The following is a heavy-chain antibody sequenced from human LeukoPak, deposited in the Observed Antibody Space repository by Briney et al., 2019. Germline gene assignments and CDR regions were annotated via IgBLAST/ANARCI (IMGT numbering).Heavy chain of an antibody. V-gene: IGHV4-34*01. D-gene: IGHD6-13*01. CDR1: GGSFSGYY. CDR2: INHSGST. CDR3: ARGTAAAKIDP. Sequence: SETLSLTCAVHGGSFSGYYWSWIRQPPGKGLEWIGEINHSGSTNYNPSLKSRVTISVDTSKNQFSLKLSSVTAADTAVYYCARGTAAAKIDPWGQGTLVTVSS. J-gene: IGHJ5*02.